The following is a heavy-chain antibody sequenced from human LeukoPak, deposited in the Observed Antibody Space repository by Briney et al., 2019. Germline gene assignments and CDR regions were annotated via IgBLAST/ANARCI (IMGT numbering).Heavy chain of an antibody. CDR1: GGSISVYY. J-gene: IGHJ3*02. CDR2: IFGSGDF. D-gene: IGHD1-26*01. Sequence: SETLSLTCAVSGGSISVYYWSWIRQPPGKGLEWIGWIFGSGDFNYNPSLKSRLSISVDTSNNQFSLKLTSATAADTAVYYCAREKDTGSNHAKIRCDIWGQGTMVTVSS. CDR3: AREKDTGSNHAKIRCDI. V-gene: IGHV4-59*01.